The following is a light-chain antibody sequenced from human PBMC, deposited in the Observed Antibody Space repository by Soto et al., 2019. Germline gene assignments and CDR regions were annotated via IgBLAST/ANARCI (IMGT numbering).Light chain of an antibody. V-gene: IGKV4-1*01. CDR2: WAS. CDR1: QCVLFRSSNNNH. CDR3: QDYYSGPWT. Sequence: DIVMTQSPDSLAVSLGERATINCKSSQCVLFRSSNNNHLAWYQQKPRQPPKLLIYWASTRESGVPDRFRGSGSGTDFTFTISSLQAEDVAVYYCQDYYSGPWTFGQGTKVEIK. J-gene: IGKJ1*01.